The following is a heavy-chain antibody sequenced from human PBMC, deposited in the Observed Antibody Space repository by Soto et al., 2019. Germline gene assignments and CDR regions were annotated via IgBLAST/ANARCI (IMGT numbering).Heavy chain of an antibody. V-gene: IGHV4-34*01. D-gene: IGHD3-3*01. CDR1: GGSFSGYY. J-gene: IGHJ5*02. CDR2: INHSGST. Sequence: TSETLSLTCAVYGGSFSGYYWSWIRQPPGKGLEWIGEINHSGSTNYNPSLKSRVTISVDTSKNQFSLKLSSVTAADTAVYYCARATVTIFGVVIIHRWFDPWGQGTLVTVSS. CDR3: ARATVTIFGVVIIHRWFDP.